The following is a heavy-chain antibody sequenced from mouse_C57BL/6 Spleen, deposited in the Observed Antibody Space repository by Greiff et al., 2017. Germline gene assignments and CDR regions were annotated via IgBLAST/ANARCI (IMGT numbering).Heavy chain of an antibody. CDR2: IHPNSGST. Sequence: QVQLQQPGAELVKPGASVKLSCKASGYTFTSYWMPWVKQRPGQGLEWIGMIHPNSGSTNYNEKFKSKATLTVDKSSSTAYMQLSSLTAEDSAVYDCARDSSVYVEEMGYWGQGTSGTGSS. D-gene: IGHD3-2*02. CDR1: GYTFTSYW. J-gene: IGHJ4*01. V-gene: IGHV1-64*01. CDR3: ARDSSVYVEEMGY.